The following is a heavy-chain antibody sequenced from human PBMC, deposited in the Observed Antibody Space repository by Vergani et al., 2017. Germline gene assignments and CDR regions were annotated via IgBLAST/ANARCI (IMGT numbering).Heavy chain of an antibody. J-gene: IGHJ4*02. CDR3: ARDSSSRGHYLVGPLDS. Sequence: QVQLVESGGSVVQPGTSLRLSCGASGFTFSRHGMHWVRQAPGKGLEWVAVIWNDGRNKYYVESVKGRFTISRDNSENTLYLQMNSLRAEDKGVYYCARDSSSRGHYLVGPLDSWGLGTLVTVSS. CDR2: IWNDGRNK. V-gene: IGHV3-33*01. D-gene: IGHD6-6*01. CDR1: GFTFSRHG.